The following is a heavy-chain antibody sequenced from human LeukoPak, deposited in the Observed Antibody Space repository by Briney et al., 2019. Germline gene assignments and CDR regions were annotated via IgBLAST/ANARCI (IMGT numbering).Heavy chain of an antibody. V-gene: IGHV4-39*01. CDR2: IDYSGST. D-gene: IGHD3-10*01. J-gene: IGHJ4*02. CDR3: ARSDQFGELFDY. CDR1: GGSISSSSYY. Sequence: SETLSLTCTVSGGSISSSSYYWGWIRHPPGKGLEWIGSIDYSGSTYYNPSLKSRVTISVDTSKNQFSLKLSSVTAADTAVYYCARSDQFGELFDYWGQGTLVTVSS.